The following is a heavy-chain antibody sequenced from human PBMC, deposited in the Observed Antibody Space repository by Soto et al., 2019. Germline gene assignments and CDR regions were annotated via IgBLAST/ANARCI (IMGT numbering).Heavy chain of an antibody. Sequence: QVHLQQWGAGLLKPSATLSLTCAVYGESFIGYYWTWIRQPPGKGLEWIGEINHRGSTNYNPSLNSRVSISIDTSKNQFSLKLTSVTAADTSGYYCARTDIVTTNWFDPWGQGTLVTVSS. J-gene: IGHJ5*02. CDR1: GESFIGYY. CDR2: INHRGST. V-gene: IGHV4-34*02. D-gene: IGHD5-12*01. CDR3: ARTDIVTTNWFDP.